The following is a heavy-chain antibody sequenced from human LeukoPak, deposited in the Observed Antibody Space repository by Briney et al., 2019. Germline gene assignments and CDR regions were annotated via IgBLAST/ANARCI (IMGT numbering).Heavy chain of an antibody. D-gene: IGHD2-21*01. CDR3: ARGNPISDY. CDR1: GYSISGGYY. Sequence: SETLSLTCAVSGYSISGGYYWGRIRQPPGKGLEWIGSIYHSGSTYYNPSLKSRVTISVDTSKNQFSLKLSSVTAADTAVYYCARGNPISDYWGQGTLVTVSS. J-gene: IGHJ4*02. CDR2: IYHSGST. V-gene: IGHV4-38-2*01.